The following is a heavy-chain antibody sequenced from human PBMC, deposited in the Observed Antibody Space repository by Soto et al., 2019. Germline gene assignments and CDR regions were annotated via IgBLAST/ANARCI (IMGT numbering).Heavy chain of an antibody. CDR3: ARAPYYYYGMDV. CDR1: GYSFTSYW. CDR2: IDPSDSYT. Sequence: PGESLKISCKGSGYSFTSYWISWVLQIPGKGLEWMGRIDPSDSYTNYSPSFQGHVTISADKSISTAYLQWSSLKASDTAMYYCARAPYYYYGMDVWGQGTTVTVSS. V-gene: IGHV5-10-1*01. J-gene: IGHJ6*02.